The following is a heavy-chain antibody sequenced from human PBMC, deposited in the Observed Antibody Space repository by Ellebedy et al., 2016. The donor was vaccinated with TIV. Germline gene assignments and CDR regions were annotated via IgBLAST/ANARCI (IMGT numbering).Heavy chain of an antibody. D-gene: IGHD2-2*01. V-gene: IGHV3-15*01. Sequence: GESLKISCAASGFTFSNAWMSWVRQAPGKGLEWVGRIKSKTDGGTTDYAAPVKGRFTISRDDSKNTLYLQMNSLKTEDTAVYYCTTSFYCSSTSCYFGYWGQGTLVTVSS. CDR2: IKSKTDGGTT. CDR3: TTSFYCSSTSCYFGY. J-gene: IGHJ4*02. CDR1: GFTFSNAW.